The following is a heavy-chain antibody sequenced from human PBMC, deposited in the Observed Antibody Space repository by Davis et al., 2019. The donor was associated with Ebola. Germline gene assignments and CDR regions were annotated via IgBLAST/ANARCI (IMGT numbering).Heavy chain of an antibody. J-gene: IGHJ4*02. D-gene: IGHD2-2*01. Sequence: SVKVSCKASGGTFSSYAISWVRQAPGQGLEWMGGIIPIFGTANYAQKFQGRVTITADESTSTAYMELSSLRSEDTAVYYCARDDPYCSSTSCYAVWGQGTLVTVSS. CDR3: ARDDPYCSSTSCYAV. V-gene: IGHV1-69*13. CDR2: IIPIFGTA. CDR1: GGTFSSYA.